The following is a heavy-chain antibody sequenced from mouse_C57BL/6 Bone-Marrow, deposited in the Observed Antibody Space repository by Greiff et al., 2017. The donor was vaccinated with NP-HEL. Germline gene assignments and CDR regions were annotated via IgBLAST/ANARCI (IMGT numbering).Heavy chain of an antibody. J-gene: IGHJ4*01. CDR1: GFTFTDYY. Sequence: EVQRVESGGGLVQPGGSLSLSCAASGFTFTDYYMSWVRQPPGKALEWLGFIRNKANGYTTEYSASVKGRFTISRDNSQSILYLQMNALRAEVSATYYCARSIYYDYADDPFYAMDYWGQGTSVTVSS. D-gene: IGHD2-4*01. CDR2: IRNKANGYTT. V-gene: IGHV7-3*01. CDR3: ARSIYYDYADDPFYAMDY.